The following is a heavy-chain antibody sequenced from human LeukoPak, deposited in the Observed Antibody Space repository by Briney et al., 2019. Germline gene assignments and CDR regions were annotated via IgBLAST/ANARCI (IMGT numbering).Heavy chain of an antibody. CDR3: AREAIGLAPGDY. Sequence: LVASVKVSCKASGYTFTGYYMHWVRQAPGQGLEWMGWINPNSGGTNYAQKFQGRVTMTRDTSISTAYMELSRLRSDDTAVYYCAREAIGLAPGDYWGQGTLVTVSS. CDR2: INPNSGGT. D-gene: IGHD3-3*02. V-gene: IGHV1-2*02. J-gene: IGHJ4*02. CDR1: GYTFTGYY.